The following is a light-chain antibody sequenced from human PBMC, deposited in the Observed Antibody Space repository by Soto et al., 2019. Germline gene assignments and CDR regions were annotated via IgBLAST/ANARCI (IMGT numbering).Light chain of an antibody. Sequence: EIVLTRSPATLSLSPGERATLSCRASQSVSSYLAWYQQKPGQAPRLLIYDASNRATGIPARFSGSGSGTDFTLTISSLEPEDFAVYYCQQRSNWPLTFGGGTQVDIK. V-gene: IGKV3-11*01. CDR1: QSVSSY. CDR3: QQRSNWPLT. J-gene: IGKJ4*01. CDR2: DAS.